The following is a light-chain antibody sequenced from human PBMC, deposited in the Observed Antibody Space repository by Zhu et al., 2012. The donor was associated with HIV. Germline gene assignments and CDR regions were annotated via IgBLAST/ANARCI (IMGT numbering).Light chain of an antibody. CDR3: QQYGRSPRT. Sequence: EIVLTQSPGTLSLSPGERATLSCRASQSVNSNYLAWYQQKPGRAPRLLIYGASRRATGIPDRFSGSGSGIDFTLTISRLEPEDFAVFYCQQYGRSPRTFGQGTKLEIK. V-gene: IGKV3-20*01. CDR1: QSVNSNY. CDR2: GAS. J-gene: IGKJ2*01.